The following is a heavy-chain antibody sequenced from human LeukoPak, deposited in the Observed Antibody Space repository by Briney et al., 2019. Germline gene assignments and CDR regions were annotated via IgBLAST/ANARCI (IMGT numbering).Heavy chain of an antibody. CDR3: ASQEPLGQQWLVLDAFHI. V-gene: IGHV4-39*07. CDR2: VYYTGST. D-gene: IGHD6-19*01. J-gene: IGHJ3*02. CDR1: GGSIGSSSHY. Sequence: SETLSLTCIVSGGSIGSSSHYWGWIRQPPGKGLEWIASVYYTGSTYFNPSLKSRVTMSIDTSNQQFSLRLNSVTAADTAVYYCASQEPLGQQWLVLDAFHIWGQGTMVTVSS.